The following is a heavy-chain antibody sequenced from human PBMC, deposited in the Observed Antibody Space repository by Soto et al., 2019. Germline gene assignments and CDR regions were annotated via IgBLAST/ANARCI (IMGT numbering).Heavy chain of an antibody. D-gene: IGHD6-13*01. V-gene: IGHV4-4*07. Sequence: SETLSLTCTVSGGSISSYYWSWIRQPAGKGLEWIGRIYTSGSTNYNPSLKSRVTMSVDTSKNQFSLKLSSVTAADTAVYYCARGIAAAAKNWFDPWGQGTLVTVSS. J-gene: IGHJ5*02. CDR1: GGSISSYY. CDR2: IYTSGST. CDR3: ARGIAAAAKNWFDP.